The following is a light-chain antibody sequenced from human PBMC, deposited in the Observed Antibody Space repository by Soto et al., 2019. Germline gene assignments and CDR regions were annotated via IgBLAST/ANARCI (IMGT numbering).Light chain of an antibody. V-gene: IGKV3-15*01. CDR1: QSVGTK. CDR2: GPS. CDR3: QQSNNWAPT. Sequence: EIVMTQSPATLSVSPGERVTLSCRASQSVGTKLVWYQHRPGQPPRLLISGPSARATGIPVRFSGGGSGTEFTLSIASLQSEDFAVYYCQQSNNWAPTFGQGTKVEIK. J-gene: IGKJ1*01.